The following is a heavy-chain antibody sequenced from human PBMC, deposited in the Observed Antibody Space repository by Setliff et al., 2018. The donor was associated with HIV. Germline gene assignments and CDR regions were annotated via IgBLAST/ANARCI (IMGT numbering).Heavy chain of an antibody. J-gene: IGHJ4*02. CDR1: GFTFSFYG. V-gene: IGHV3-30*02. CDR2: IRYDDSYK. Sequence: PGGSLRLSCAASGFTFSFYGMHWVRQAPGKGLEWVAFIRYDDSYKFYADSVKGRFTISRDSSKNTLYLQMNSLRADDTAVYYCAKNLYRSPWSPLDYWGQGTLVTVSS. D-gene: IGHD6-19*01. CDR3: AKNLYRSPWSPLDY.